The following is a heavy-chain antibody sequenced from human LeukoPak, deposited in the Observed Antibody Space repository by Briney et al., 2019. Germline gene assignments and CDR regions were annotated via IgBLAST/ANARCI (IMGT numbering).Heavy chain of an antibody. V-gene: IGHV3-23*01. Sequence: PGGSLRLSCAASGFTFSSYAMSWVRQAPGKGLEWVSAISGSGGSTYYPDSVKGRFTISRDNSKNTLYLQMNSLRAEDTAVYYCAKVEYFDWLLSRYYFDYWGQGTLVTVSS. D-gene: IGHD3-9*01. J-gene: IGHJ4*02. CDR1: GFTFSSYA. CDR3: AKVEYFDWLLSRYYFDY. CDR2: ISGSGGST.